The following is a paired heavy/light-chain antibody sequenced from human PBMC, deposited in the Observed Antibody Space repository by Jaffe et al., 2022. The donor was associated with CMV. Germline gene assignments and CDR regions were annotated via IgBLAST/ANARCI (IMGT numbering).Heavy chain of an antibody. CDR1: GFTFGDYA. V-gene: IGHV3-49*04. CDR2: IKREAYGGTV. Sequence: EMQLEESGGGLVQPGRSLRLSCVGSGFTFGDYAMTWVRQAPGKGLEWVGFIKREAYGGTVEYAASVKGRFTISRDDSKNVAYLQMNSLKSEDTAVYYCTSGGNSGWYYHFFYTDVWGKGTTVTVSS. CDR3: TSGGNSGWYYHFFYTDV. J-gene: IGHJ6*03. D-gene: IGHD2-21*02.
Light chain of an antibody. V-gene: IGKV3-20*01. J-gene: IGKJ1*01. CDR2: GAV. Sequence: EIVLTQSPDTLPLSPGERAALYCRASQRVDNSYLAWYRQKPGQAPRLLIYGAVNRATDIPDRFTGGGSGTEFILTISRLEPEDFAVYFCQQYASSPQTFGQGTTIEVK. CDR3: QQYASSPQT. CDR1: QRVDNSY.